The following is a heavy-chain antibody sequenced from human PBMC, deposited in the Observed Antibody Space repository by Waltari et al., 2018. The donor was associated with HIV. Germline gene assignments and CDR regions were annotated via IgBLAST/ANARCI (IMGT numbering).Heavy chain of an antibody. D-gene: IGHD3-16*02. CDR1: GFTFSNAW. J-gene: IGHJ4*02. CDR2: NKSKTDGGTT. CDR3: TTGLLVELGELSLDY. V-gene: IGHV3-15*01. Sequence: EVQLVESGGGLVKPGGSLRLSCAASGFTFSNAWMSWVRQAPGEGLEWVGRNKSKTDGGTTDYAAPVKGRFTISRDDSKNTLYLQMNSLKTEDTAVYYCTTGLLVELGELSLDYWGQGTLVTVSS.